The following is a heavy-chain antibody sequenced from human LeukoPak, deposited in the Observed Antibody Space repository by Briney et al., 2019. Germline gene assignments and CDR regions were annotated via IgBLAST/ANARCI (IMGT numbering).Heavy chain of an antibody. Sequence: GGSLRLSCAASGFTFSSHSMNWVRQAPGKGLVWVSRIHSDGSSTTSADSVKGRFTISRDNAENTLYLQMNRLRAEDTAVYFCARGNAHAFDIWGQGTMVTVSS. CDR1: GFTFSSHS. D-gene: IGHD1-1*01. J-gene: IGHJ3*02. CDR3: ARGNAHAFDI. V-gene: IGHV3-74*01. CDR2: IHSDGSST.